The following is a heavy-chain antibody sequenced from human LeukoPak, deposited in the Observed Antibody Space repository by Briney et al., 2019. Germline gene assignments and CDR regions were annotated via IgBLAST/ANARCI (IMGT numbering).Heavy chain of an antibody. Sequence: SETLSLTCTVSGGSISSYYWSWIRQPPGKGLEWIGYIYYSGSTNYNPPLKSRVTIPVDTSKNQFSLKLSSVTAADTAVYYCARHFRHGGRFSGFDYWGQGTLVTVSS. CDR1: GGSISSYY. V-gene: IGHV4-59*08. CDR3: ARHFRHGGRFSGFDY. J-gene: IGHJ4*02. CDR2: IYYSGST. D-gene: IGHD3-3*01.